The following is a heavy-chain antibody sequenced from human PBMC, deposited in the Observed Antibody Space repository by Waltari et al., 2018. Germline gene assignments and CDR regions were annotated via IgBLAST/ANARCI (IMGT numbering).Heavy chain of an antibody. J-gene: IGHJ4*02. CDR2: IKQDGSEK. D-gene: IGHD3-22*01. CDR3: ARTYYYYDSSGRSGLY. Sequence: EVQLVESGGGLVQPGGSLRLSCAASGFTFSSYWMSWVRQAPGKGLEWVANIKQDGSEKYYVDSVKGRCTISRDNAKNSLYLQMNSLRAEDTAVYYCARTYYYYDSSGRSGLYWGQGTLVTVSS. V-gene: IGHV3-7*01. CDR1: GFTFSSYW.